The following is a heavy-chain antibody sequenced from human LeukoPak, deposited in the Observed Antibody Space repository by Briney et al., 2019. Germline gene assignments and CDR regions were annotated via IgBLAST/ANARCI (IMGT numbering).Heavy chain of an antibody. CDR3: AKPAEGGITMVRGVNDY. Sequence: PGRSLRLSCAASGFTFSSYGMHWVRQAPGKGLEWVAVISYDGSNKYYADSVKGRFTISRDNSKNTLYLQMNSLRAEDTAVYYCAKPAEGGITMVRGVNDYWGQGTLVTVSS. V-gene: IGHV3-30*18. J-gene: IGHJ4*02. CDR1: GFTFSSYG. CDR2: ISYDGSNK. D-gene: IGHD3-10*01.